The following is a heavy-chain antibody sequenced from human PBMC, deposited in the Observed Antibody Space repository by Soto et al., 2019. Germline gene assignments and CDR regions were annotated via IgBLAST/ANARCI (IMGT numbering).Heavy chain of an antibody. V-gene: IGHV4-30-4*01. CDR2: TYYGENT. CDR1: GGSADSGNQY. D-gene: IGHD4-17*01. J-gene: IGHJ1*01. Sequence: QVLMQESGPGRVKPSQTLTLSCTVSGGSADSGNQYWNWIRQPRGKGLEWIGYTYYGENTYYNPSHKSRATITLDTSQSRYSLRVTSVTAPDTAVYYCARDMGSAMTTRIFDHRGQGTLATVSP. CDR3: ARDMGSAMTTRIFDH.